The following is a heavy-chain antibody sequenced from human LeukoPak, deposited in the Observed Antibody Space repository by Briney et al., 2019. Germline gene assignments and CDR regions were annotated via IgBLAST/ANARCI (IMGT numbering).Heavy chain of an antibody. V-gene: IGHV4-34*01. CDR1: GASLRDFF. CDR3: ARAPAYHYDSSGYCLDY. D-gene: IGHD3-22*01. J-gene: IGHJ4*02. Sequence: SETLSLTCSVYGASLRDFFWNWIRQAPGKGLEWIGETYQSGRASHNPSLKSRVTMSLDTSTNQVSLKMTAVTAADTAVYYCARAPAYHYDSSGYCLDYWGQGSMVTVSS. CDR2: TYQSGRA.